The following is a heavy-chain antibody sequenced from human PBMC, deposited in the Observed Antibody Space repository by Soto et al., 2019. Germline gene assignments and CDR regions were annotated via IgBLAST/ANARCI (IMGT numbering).Heavy chain of an antibody. Sequence: PSETLSLTCTVSGGSISSYYWSWIRQPAGKGLEWIGRIYTSGSTNYNPSLKSRVTMSVDTSKNQFSLKLSSVTAADTAVYYCAREIVPAALGGYYYYYYGMVVWGQGTTVTVSS. J-gene: IGHJ6*02. D-gene: IGHD2-2*01. CDR3: AREIVPAALGGYYYYYYGMVV. V-gene: IGHV4-4*07. CDR1: GGSISSYY. CDR2: IYTSGST.